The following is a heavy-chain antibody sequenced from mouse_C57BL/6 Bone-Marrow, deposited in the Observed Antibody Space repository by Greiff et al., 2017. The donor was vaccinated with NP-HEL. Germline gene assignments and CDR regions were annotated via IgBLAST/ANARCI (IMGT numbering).Heavy chain of an antibody. CDR3: ARSGVYYGSSPYYFDY. Sequence: LVESGAELVRPGTSVKMSCKASGYTFTNYWIGWAKQRPGHGLEWIGDIYPGGGYTNYNEKFKGKATLTADKSSSTAYMQFSSLTSEDSAIYYCARSGVYYGSSPYYFDYWGQGTTLTVSS. CDR1: GYTFTNYW. D-gene: IGHD1-1*01. V-gene: IGHV1-63*01. CDR2: IYPGGGYT. J-gene: IGHJ2*01.